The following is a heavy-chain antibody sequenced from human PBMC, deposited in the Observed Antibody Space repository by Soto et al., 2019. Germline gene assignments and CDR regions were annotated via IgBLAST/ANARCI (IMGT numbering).Heavy chain of an antibody. Sequence: PGGSLRLSCAASGFTFSSYGMHWVRQAPGKGLEWVTVISYDGSNKYYADSVKGRFTISRDNSKNTLYLQMNSLRAEDTAVYYCAKAGVVVINYFDYWGQGTLVTVSS. CDR2: ISYDGSNK. D-gene: IGHD3-22*01. V-gene: IGHV3-30*18. J-gene: IGHJ4*02. CDR3: AKAGVVVINYFDY. CDR1: GFTFSSYG.